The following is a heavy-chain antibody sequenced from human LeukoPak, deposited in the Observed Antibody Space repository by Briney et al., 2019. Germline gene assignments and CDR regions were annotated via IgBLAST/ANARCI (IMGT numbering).Heavy chain of an antibody. CDR2: INPNSGGT. CDR3: ARGVARSAVTTYYFDY. J-gene: IGHJ4*02. V-gene: IGHV1-2*02. D-gene: IGHD4-17*01. Sequence: ASVKVSCKASGYTFTGYYMHWVRQAPGQGLEWMGWINPNSGGTNYAQKFQGRVTMTRDTSISTAYMELSRLRSGDTAVYYCARGVARSAVTTYYFDYWGQGTLVTVSS. CDR1: GYTFTGYY.